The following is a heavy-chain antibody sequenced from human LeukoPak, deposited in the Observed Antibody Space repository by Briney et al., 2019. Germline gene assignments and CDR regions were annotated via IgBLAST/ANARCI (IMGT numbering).Heavy chain of an antibody. CDR1: ALTFSSYA. D-gene: IGHD2-2*01. CDR2: ISSSSSYI. V-gene: IGHV3-21*01. CDR3: ARREVVPAASNQFDY. J-gene: IGHJ4*02. Sequence: GGSLRLSCAASALTFSSYAINWVRQAPGKGLEWVSSISSSSSYIYYADSVKGRFTISRDNAKNSLYLQMNSLRAEDTAVYYCARREVVPAASNQFDYWGQGTLVTVSS.